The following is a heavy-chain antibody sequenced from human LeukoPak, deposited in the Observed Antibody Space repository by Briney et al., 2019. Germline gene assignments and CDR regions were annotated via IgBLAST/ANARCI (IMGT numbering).Heavy chain of an antibody. Sequence: ASVKVSCKASGYTFTNYYIHWMRQAPGQGLEWVGIINLNAVTTRYAQKFQGRITVTRDTSTSTVYMELSSLRSEDTAVYFCAREGAAEAKNFDYWGQGTLVIGSS. CDR1: GYTFTNYY. CDR2: INLNAVTT. CDR3: AREGAAEAKNFDY. D-gene: IGHD6-25*01. J-gene: IGHJ4*02. V-gene: IGHV1-46*01.